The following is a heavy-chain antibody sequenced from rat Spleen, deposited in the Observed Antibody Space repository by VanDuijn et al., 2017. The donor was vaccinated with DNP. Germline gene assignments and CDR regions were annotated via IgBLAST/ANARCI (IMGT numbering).Heavy chain of an antibody. V-gene: IGHV5-25*01. D-gene: IGHD4-3*01. CDR1: GFAFSDYY. CDR2: ISSGGGTT. Sequence: EVQLVESGGGLVQPGKSIKLSCAASGFAFSDYYMAWVRQAPTKGLEWVAAISSGGGTTFYRDSVKGRFTISRDNAESTLYQQMDSLRSEDMATYYCIRWNSGHFDYWGQGVMVTVSS. CDR3: IRWNSGHFDY. J-gene: IGHJ2*01.